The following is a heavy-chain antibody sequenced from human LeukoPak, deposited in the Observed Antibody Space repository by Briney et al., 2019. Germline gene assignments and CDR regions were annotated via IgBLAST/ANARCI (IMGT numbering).Heavy chain of an antibody. CDR1: GGTFSRHG. CDR2: IIPFLGTP. V-gene: IGHV1-69*05. J-gene: IGHJ6*03. CDR3: ATTGQLVPDYYHYYMDV. D-gene: IGHD6-6*01. Sequence: GASVRVSCKASGGTFSRHGFTWVRQAPGQGLEWMGGIIPFLGTPHYAQKFQGRVTITTDESTSAAYMEVSSLTSEDTGVYYCATTGQLVPDYYHYYMDVWGIETTVTVSS.